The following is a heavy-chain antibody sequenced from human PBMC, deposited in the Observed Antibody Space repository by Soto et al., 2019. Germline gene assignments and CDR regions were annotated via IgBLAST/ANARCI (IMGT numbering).Heavy chain of an antibody. CDR2: INTDGSIT. Sequence: EVQLVESGGDLVQPGGSLRLSCAASGFTFNNYWMHWVRQAPGKGLVWVSRINTDGSITNYADDVKGRFTVSRDNARNTVYLQMNSLRAEDTALYYCASLGRGVPSDILYYFGMDLWGRGTTVTVSS. V-gene: IGHV3-74*01. J-gene: IGHJ6*02. CDR1: GFTFNNYW. CDR3: ASLGRGVPSDILYYFGMDL. D-gene: IGHD3-10*01.